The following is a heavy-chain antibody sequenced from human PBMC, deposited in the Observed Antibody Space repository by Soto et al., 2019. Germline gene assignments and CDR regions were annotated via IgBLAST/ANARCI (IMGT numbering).Heavy chain of an antibody. J-gene: IGHJ4*02. Sequence: PTQTLTLTCTFSGFSLSTSGMCVSWIRQPPGKALEWLALIDWDDDKYYSTSLKTRLTISKDTSKNQVVLTMTNMDPVDTATYYCARIRYCSGGSCYAFDYWGQGTLVTVSS. D-gene: IGHD2-15*01. V-gene: IGHV2-70*01. CDR3: ARIRYCSGGSCYAFDY. CDR2: IDWDDDK. CDR1: GFSLSTSGMC.